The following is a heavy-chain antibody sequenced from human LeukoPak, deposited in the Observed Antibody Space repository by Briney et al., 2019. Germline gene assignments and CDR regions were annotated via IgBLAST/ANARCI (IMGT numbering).Heavy chain of an antibody. Sequence: GGSLRLSCAASGFTFSSYAMSWVRQAPGKGLEWVSAISGSGGSTYYADSVKGRFTISRDNAKNSLYLQMNSLRAEDTAVYYCARDPGGPGELLSNYYYGMDVWGQGTLVTVSS. CDR2: ISGSGGST. V-gene: IGHV3-23*01. D-gene: IGHD3-10*01. CDR1: GFTFSSYA. CDR3: ARDPGGPGELLSNYYYGMDV. J-gene: IGHJ6*02.